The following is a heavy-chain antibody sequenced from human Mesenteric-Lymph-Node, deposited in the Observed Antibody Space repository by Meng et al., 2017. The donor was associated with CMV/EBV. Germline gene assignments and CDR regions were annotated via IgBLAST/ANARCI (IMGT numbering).Heavy chain of an antibody. D-gene: IGHD2-21*02. CDR2: IRAYNGKA. CDR3: ATVTA. V-gene: IGHV1-18*04. J-gene: IGHJ5*02. Sequence: ASVKVSCKAAGYTFTGYHMHWVRQAPGQGLEWMGWIRAYNGKADYAPKFQGRVSLTIDTSSTTAFMDLTSLTSDDTAVYYCATVTAWGQGALVTVSS. CDR1: GYTFTGYH.